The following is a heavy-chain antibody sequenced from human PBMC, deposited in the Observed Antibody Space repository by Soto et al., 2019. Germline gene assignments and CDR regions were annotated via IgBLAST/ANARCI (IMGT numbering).Heavy chain of an antibody. CDR3: AKDLYGDFDY. J-gene: IGHJ4*02. CDR1: GFTFDSYA. CDR2: ISGSGSTT. Sequence: GGSLRLSCAASGFTFDSYAMTWVRQAPGQGLEWVSTISGSGSTTYYADSVKGRFTISRDNSKNTLYLQMNSLRAEDTAIYYCAKDLYGDFDYWGQGALVTVSS. D-gene: IGHD4-17*01. V-gene: IGHV3-23*01.